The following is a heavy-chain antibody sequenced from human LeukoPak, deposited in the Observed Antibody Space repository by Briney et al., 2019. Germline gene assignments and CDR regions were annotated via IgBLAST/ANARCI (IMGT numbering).Heavy chain of an antibody. CDR2: IQQHGSET. J-gene: IGHJ4*02. CDR1: GFTFSNYW. Sequence: GGSLRLSCAGSGFTFSNYWMSWVRQAPGKGLEWVANIQQHGSETYYGDSVKGRFTISRDNAKNSLYLQMNSLRAEDTAVYYCAKSDGRRWEPSIFDYWGQGTLVTVSS. D-gene: IGHD1-26*01. V-gene: IGHV3-7*01. CDR3: AKSDGRRWEPSIFDY.